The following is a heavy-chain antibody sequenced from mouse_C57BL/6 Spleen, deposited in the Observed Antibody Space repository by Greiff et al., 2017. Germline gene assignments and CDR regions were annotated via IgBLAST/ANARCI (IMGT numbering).Heavy chain of an antibody. CDR1: GYAFSSSW. Sequence: QVQLQQSGPELVKPGASVKISCKASGYAFSSSWMNWVKQRPGKGLEWIGRIYPGDGDTNYNGKFKGKATLTADKSSSTAYMQLSSLTSEDSAVYFCATIYYDYDRAYWGQGTLVTVSA. V-gene: IGHV1-82*01. J-gene: IGHJ3*01. CDR3: ATIYYDYDRAY. CDR2: IYPGDGDT. D-gene: IGHD2-4*01.